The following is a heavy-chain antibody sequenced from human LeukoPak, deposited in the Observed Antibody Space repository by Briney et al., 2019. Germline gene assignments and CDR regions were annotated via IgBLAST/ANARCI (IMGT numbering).Heavy chain of an antibody. V-gene: IGHV3-30*03. CDR1: GFTFNSYW. CDR2: ISYDGSNK. CDR3: ARGVVPAPIYYFDY. D-gene: IGHD2-2*01. J-gene: IGHJ4*02. Sequence: GGSLRLSCAASGFTFNSYWMNWVRQAPGKGLEWVAVISYDGSNKYYADSVKGRFTISRDNSKNTLYLLMNSLRAEDTAVYYCARGVVPAPIYYFDYWGQGTLVTVSS.